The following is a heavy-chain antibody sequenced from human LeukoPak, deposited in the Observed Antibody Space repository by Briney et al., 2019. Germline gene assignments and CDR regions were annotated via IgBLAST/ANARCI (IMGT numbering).Heavy chain of an antibody. J-gene: IGHJ4*02. CDR1: GFTFSSYS. CDR3: ARDLITMVRGVIGL. Sequence: PGGSLRLSCAASGFTFSSYSMNWVRQAPGKGLEWVSYISSSSSTIYYADSVKGRFTISRDNAKNSLFLQMNSLRAEDTAVYYCARDLITMVRGVIGLWGQGTLVTVSS. V-gene: IGHV3-48*01. D-gene: IGHD3-10*01. CDR2: ISSSSSTI.